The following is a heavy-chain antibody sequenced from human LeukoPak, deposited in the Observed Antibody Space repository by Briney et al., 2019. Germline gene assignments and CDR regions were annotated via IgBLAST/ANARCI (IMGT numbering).Heavy chain of an antibody. CDR3: ARGPQWELLRHAFDI. Sequence: GGSLRLSCAASGFTFSSYAMNWVRQAPGKGLEWVSSISSSSSYIYYADSVKGRFTISRDNAKNSLFLQMNSLRAEDTAVYYCARGPQWELLRHAFDIWGQGTMVTVSS. CDR2: ISSSSSYI. CDR1: GFTFSSYA. V-gene: IGHV3-21*03. J-gene: IGHJ3*02. D-gene: IGHD1-26*01.